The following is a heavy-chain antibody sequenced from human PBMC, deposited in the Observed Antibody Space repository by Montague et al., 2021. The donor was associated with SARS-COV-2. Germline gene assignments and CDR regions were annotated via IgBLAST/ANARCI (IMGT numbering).Heavy chain of an antibody. CDR1: GESFSGFF. Sequence: SETLSLTCAVSGESFSGFFWRWIRQSPGRGLEWIAEINDAGTTSYNWSLRSRVSISVDASKSQFSLQLRSVSVSDTGVYYCARWDPQRSTLFGSRGKADSDFWGQGTVVTVSS. CDR2: INDAGTT. CDR3: ARWDPQRSTLFGSRGKADSDF. V-gene: IGHV4-34*01. J-gene: IGHJ4*02. D-gene: IGHD1-26*01.